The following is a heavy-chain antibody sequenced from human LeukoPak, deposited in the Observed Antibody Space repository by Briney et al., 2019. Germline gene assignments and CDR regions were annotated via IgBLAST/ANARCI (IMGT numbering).Heavy chain of an antibody. CDR1: GFTFSSYG. V-gene: IGHV3-30*18. CDR2: ISYDGSNK. CDR3: AKDSGIAVAGIHPGGAFDY. J-gene: IGHJ4*02. Sequence: GGSLRLSCAASGFTFSSYGMHWVRQAPGKGLEWVAVISYDGSNKYYADSVKGRFTISRDNSKNTLYLQMNSLRAEDTAVYYCAKDSGIAVAGIHPGGAFDYWGQGTLVTVSS. D-gene: IGHD6-19*01.